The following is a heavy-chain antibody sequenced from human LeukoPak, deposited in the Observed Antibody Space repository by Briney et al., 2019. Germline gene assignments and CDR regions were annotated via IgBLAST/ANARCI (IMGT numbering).Heavy chain of an antibody. V-gene: IGHV3-23*01. D-gene: IGHD6-19*01. Sequence: GGSLRLSCAASGFTFSSCAMSWVRQAPGKGLEWVSAISGSGGSTYYADSVRGRFTISRDNSKNTLYLQMSSLRADDTAVYYCATCVAVPGLPDSWGQGTLVHVSS. J-gene: IGHJ4*02. CDR1: GFTFSSCA. CDR2: ISGSGGST. CDR3: ATCVAVPGLPDS.